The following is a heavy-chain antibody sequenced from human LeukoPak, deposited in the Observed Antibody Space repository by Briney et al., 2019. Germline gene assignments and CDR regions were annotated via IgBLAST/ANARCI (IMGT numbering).Heavy chain of an antibody. J-gene: IGHJ4*02. D-gene: IGHD4-17*01. Sequence: GGSLRLSCAASGFTFSDYYMSWIRQAPGKGLEWVSYNSSSGSTIYYADSLKGRFTISRDNAKNSLYLQMNSLRAEDTAVYYCAKEIWPTVTTPGWTYFDYWGQGALVTVPS. V-gene: IGHV3-11*04. CDR3: AKEIWPTVTTPGWTYFDY. CDR1: GFTFSDYY. CDR2: NSSSGSTI.